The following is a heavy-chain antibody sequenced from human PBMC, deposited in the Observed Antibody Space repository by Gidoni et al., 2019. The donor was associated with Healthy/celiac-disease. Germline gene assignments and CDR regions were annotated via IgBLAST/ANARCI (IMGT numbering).Heavy chain of an antibody. CDR3: AKGLSRPVWSGYYG. Sequence: EVQLLASGGGLVQPGGSLRLSCAASGFTFSSYAMSWVRQAPGKGLGWVSAISGSGGSTYYADSVKGRFTISRDNSKNTLYLQMNSLRAEDTAVYYCAKGLSRPVWSGYYGWGQGTLVTVSS. CDR2: ISGSGGST. V-gene: IGHV3-23*01. J-gene: IGHJ4*02. D-gene: IGHD3-3*01. CDR1: GFTFSSYA.